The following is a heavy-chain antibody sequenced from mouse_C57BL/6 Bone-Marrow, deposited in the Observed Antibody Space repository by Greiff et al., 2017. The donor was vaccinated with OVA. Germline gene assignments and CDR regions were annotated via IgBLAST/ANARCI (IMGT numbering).Heavy chain of an antibody. Sequence: DVMLVESGGGLVQPKGSLKLSCAASGFSFNTYAMNWVRQAPGKGLEWVARIRSKSNNYATYYADSVKDRFTISRDDSESMLYLQMNNLKTEDTAMYYCVRLWPSYAMDYWGQGTSVTVSS. D-gene: IGHD1-1*02. CDR1: GFSFNTYA. V-gene: IGHV10-1*01. CDR2: IRSKSNNYAT. CDR3: VRLWPSYAMDY. J-gene: IGHJ4*01.